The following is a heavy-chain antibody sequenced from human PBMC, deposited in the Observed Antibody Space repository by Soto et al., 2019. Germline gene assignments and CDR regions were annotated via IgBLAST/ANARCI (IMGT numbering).Heavy chain of an antibody. CDR3: ASNPLVRGVADYYYGMDV. J-gene: IGHJ6*02. D-gene: IGHD3-10*01. CDR2: ISYDGSNK. Sequence: PGGSLRLSCAASGFTFSSYAMHWVRQAPGKGLEWVAVISYDGSNKYYADSVKGRFTISRDNAKNTLYLQMNSLRAEDTAVYYCASNPLVRGVADYYYGMDVWGQGTTVTVSS. V-gene: IGHV3-30-3*01. CDR1: GFTFSSYA.